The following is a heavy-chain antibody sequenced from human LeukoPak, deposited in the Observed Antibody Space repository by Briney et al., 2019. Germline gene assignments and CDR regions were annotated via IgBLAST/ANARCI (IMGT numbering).Heavy chain of an antibody. CDR2: MSDSGGST. Sequence: GSLRLSCAASGFTFSSYDMSWVRRAPGKGLEWVSGMSDSGGSTNYADFVKGRFTISRDNSKNTLYLQMNSLRAEDTAVYYCAKEFCTRTSCYGGVDWGQGTLVTVSS. CDR3: AKEFCTRTSCYGGVD. V-gene: IGHV3-23*01. J-gene: IGHJ4*02. D-gene: IGHD2-2*01. CDR1: GFTFSSYD.